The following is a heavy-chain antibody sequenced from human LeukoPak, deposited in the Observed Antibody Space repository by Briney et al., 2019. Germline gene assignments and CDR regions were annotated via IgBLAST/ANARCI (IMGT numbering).Heavy chain of an antibody. CDR1: DGSISSSSYY. Sequence: SETLSLTCTVSDGSISSSSYYWGWIRQPPGKGLEWIGSIYYSGSTYYNPSLKSRVTISVDTSKNQFSLKLSSVTAADTAVYYCASLTMIVVAAFDYWGQGTLVTVSS. V-gene: IGHV4-39*07. J-gene: IGHJ4*02. CDR2: IYYSGST. D-gene: IGHD3-22*01. CDR3: ASLTMIVVAAFDY.